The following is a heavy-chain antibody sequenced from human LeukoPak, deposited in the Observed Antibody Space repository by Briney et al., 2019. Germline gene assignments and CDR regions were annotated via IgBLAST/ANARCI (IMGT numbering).Heavy chain of an antibody. D-gene: IGHD6-6*01. J-gene: IGHJ4*02. CDR3: AREYSASSVYFDS. V-gene: IGHV4-39*07. CDR2: IFSNGRT. Sequence: PSETLSLTCTVSGGSISRSSYYWAWIRQPPGKGLEWIGNIFSNGRTYYNPSLQSRVTISLDTSNNQFSLKLSSVTAADTAVYYCAREYSASSVYFDSWGQGTLVTVSS. CDR1: GGSISRSSYY.